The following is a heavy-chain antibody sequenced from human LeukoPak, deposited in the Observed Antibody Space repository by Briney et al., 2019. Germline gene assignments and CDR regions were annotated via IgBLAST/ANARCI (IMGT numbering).Heavy chain of an antibody. CDR3: AREHATMNGDHCAFDI. CDR1: GYTFTSYY. CDR2: INPSGGST. V-gene: IGHV1-46*01. J-gene: IGHJ3*02. D-gene: IGHD3-10*02. Sequence: EASVKVSCKASGYTFTSYYMHWVRQAPGQGLEWMGIINPSGGSTSYAQKFQGRVTMTRDTSTSTVYMELSSLRSEDTAVYYCAREHATMNGDHCAFDIWGQGTMVTVSS.